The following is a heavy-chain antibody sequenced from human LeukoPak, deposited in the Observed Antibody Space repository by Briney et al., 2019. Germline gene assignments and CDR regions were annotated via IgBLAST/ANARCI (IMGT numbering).Heavy chain of an antibody. Sequence: GASVKVSCKASGYTFTGYYMHWVRQAPGQGLEWMGWINPNSGGTNYAQKFQGRVTMTRDTSISTAYMELSRLRSDDTAVYYCATRLYCSSTSCWNDAFDIWGQGTMVTVSS. CDR1: GYTFTGYY. D-gene: IGHD2-2*01. CDR3: ATRLYCSSTSCWNDAFDI. J-gene: IGHJ3*02. V-gene: IGHV1-2*02. CDR2: INPNSGGT.